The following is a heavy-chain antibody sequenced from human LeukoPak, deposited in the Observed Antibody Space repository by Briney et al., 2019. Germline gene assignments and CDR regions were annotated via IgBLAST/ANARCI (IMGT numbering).Heavy chain of an antibody. D-gene: IGHD4-17*01. CDR1: GFTFSSYG. Sequence: GGSLRLSCAASGFTFSSYGMSWVRQAPGKGLEWVSAISGSGGSTYYADSVKGRFTNSRDNSKNTLYLQMNSLRAEDTAVYYCAKTPSPTGNWFDPWGQGTLVTVSS. V-gene: IGHV3-23*01. J-gene: IGHJ5*02. CDR2: ISGSGGST. CDR3: AKTPSPTGNWFDP.